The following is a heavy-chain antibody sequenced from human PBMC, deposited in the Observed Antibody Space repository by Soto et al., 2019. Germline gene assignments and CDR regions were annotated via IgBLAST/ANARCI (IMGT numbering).Heavy chain of an antibody. Sequence: PGGSLRLSCAASGFTFSNYAMNWVRQAPGKELEWISYISTSGGTIYYADSVRGRFTISRDNAKNSLYLRMNSLGAEDTALYYCARGPLSNEHYFDYWGQGALVTVSS. CDR2: ISTSGGTI. V-gene: IGHV3-48*01. J-gene: IGHJ4*02. CDR3: ARGPLSNEHYFDY. CDR1: GFTFSNYA.